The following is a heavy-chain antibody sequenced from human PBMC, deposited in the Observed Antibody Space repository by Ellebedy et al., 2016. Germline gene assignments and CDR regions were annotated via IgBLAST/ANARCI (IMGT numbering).Heavy chain of an antibody. Sequence: GGSLRLSXAASGFTFSNFFMSWVRQTPGKGLEWVATISGDGGSTNFADSVKGRFTISRDNSKNTVYLQMNSLRADDTAVYYCAKGGITDAFDIWGQGTTVTVSS. J-gene: IGHJ3*02. D-gene: IGHD3-10*01. CDR3: AKGGITDAFDI. CDR2: ISGDGGST. V-gene: IGHV3-23*01. CDR1: GFTFSNFF.